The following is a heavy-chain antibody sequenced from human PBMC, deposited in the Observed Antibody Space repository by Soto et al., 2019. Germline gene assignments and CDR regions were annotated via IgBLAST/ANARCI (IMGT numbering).Heavy chain of an antibody. V-gene: IGHV3-23*01. CDR1: GVSFGSYA. CDR2: VQSNHVT. Sequence: GGSLRLSCQVSGVSFGSYAMSWVRQAPGKGLEWVALVQSNHVTYYADSVRGRFTVSRDNSKNTLYLQMDSLRVEDTALYYCAKWLRGGSYYCDFWGQGAMVTVSS. D-gene: IGHD3-10*01. J-gene: IGHJ4*02. CDR3: AKWLRGGSYYCDF.